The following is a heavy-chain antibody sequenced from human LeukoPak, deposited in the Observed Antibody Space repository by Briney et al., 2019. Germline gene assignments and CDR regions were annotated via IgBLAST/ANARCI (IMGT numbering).Heavy chain of an antibody. CDR2: XKQDGADK. CDR1: GFTFSNYH. V-gene: IGHV3-7*05. D-gene: IGHD7-27*01. CDR3: ARGRNRLGVLYYFDY. Sequence: GGSLRLSCAASGFTFSNYHMTWVSQAPGKGLEXVANXKQDGADKYYVDSVKGRFTISRDNAKNSLYLQMSSLRADDTAVYFCARGRNRLGVLYYFDYWGQGTLVTVSS. J-gene: IGHJ4*02.